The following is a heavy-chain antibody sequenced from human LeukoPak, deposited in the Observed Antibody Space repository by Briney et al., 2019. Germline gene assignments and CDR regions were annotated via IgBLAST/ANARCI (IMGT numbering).Heavy chain of an antibody. Sequence: ASVKVSCKASGYTFTGYYMHWVRQAPGQGLEWMGWINPNSGRTNYAQKFQGRVTMTRDTSISTAYMELSRLRSDDTAVYYCARDPSITIFGVVTPPYGMDVWGQGTTVTVSS. CDR2: INPNSGRT. V-gene: IGHV1-2*02. J-gene: IGHJ6*02. CDR3: ARDPSITIFGVVTPPYGMDV. D-gene: IGHD3-3*01. CDR1: GYTFTGYY.